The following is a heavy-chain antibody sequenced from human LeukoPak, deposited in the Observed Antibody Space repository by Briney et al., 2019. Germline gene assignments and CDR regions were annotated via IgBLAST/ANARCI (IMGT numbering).Heavy chain of an antibody. Sequence: NASETLSLTCTVSGGSISSYYWSWIRQPPGKGLEWIGYIYYSGSTNYNPSLKSRVTISVDTSKNQFSLKLSSVTAADTAVYYCARHDYGAQVYFDYWGQGTLVTVSS. V-gene: IGHV4-59*01. D-gene: IGHD4-17*01. CDR3: ARHDYGAQVYFDY. CDR1: GGSISSYY. J-gene: IGHJ4*02. CDR2: IYYSGST.